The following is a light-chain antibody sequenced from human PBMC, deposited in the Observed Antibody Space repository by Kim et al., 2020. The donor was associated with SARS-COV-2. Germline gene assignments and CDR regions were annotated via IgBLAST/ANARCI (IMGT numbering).Light chain of an antibody. J-gene: IGKJ1*01. V-gene: IGKV3-20*01. CDR2: GAS. Sequence: SPEEQATLAGRASQSITNNFLAWYLQKPGQAPRLLIYGASNRATGIPDRFSGSGSGTDFTLTVSRLEPEDFAVYYCQQYYASPETFGQGTKVDIK. CDR3: QQYYASPET. CDR1: QSITNNF.